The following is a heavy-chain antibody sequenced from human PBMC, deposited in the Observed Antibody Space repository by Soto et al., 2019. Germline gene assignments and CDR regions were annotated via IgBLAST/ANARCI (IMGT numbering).Heavy chain of an antibody. CDR2: TNYGSKWSY. J-gene: IGHJ5*02. CDR3: ARDHEYYDFWSGYLRPSRPNWFDP. Sequence: SQTLSLTCAISGDSVSESSVSWNWIRQSPSRGLEWLGRTNYGSKWSYAYAESVRSRITISADTSKNQFSLHLTSMTAEDTAVYYCARDHEYYDFWSGYLRPSRPNWFDPWGQGTLVTVSS. CDR1: GDSVSESSVS. D-gene: IGHD3-3*01. V-gene: IGHV6-1*01.